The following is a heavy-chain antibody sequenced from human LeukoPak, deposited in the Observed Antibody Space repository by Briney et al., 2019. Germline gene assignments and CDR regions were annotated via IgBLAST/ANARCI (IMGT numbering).Heavy chain of an antibody. V-gene: IGHV3-23*01. J-gene: IGHJ4*02. D-gene: IGHD1-1*01. CDR3: ARTGGGWNDLEGY. CDR2: ISASGGTT. CDR1: GFTFSSYA. Sequence: GGSLRLSCAASGFTFSSYAMSWVRQAPGEGVEWVSGISASGGTTYYADSVKGGLTISRDDSENTLFFQMNSVRVEDTALYYCARTGGGWNDLEGYWGQGTLVTVSS.